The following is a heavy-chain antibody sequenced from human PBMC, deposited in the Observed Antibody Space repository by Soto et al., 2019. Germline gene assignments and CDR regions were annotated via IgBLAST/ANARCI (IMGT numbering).Heavy chain of an antibody. CDR2: INHSGST. J-gene: IGHJ4*02. D-gene: IGHD3-9*01. Sequence: QVQLQQWGAGLLKPSETLSLTCAVYGGSFSGYYWSWIRQPPGKGLEWIGEINHSGSTNYNPSLKRLVTISVDTSKNQFSLKLSSVTAADTAVYYCARGLRLRYFDIWGQGTLVTVSS. CDR1: GGSFSGYY. CDR3: ARGLRLRYFDI. V-gene: IGHV4-34*01.